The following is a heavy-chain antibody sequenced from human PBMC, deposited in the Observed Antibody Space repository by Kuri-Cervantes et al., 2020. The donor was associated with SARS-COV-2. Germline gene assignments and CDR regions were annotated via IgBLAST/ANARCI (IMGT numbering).Heavy chain of an antibody. CDR2: ISDTAFFI. CDR3: AKDRVGVQDF. CDR1: GFTFSSYN. D-gene: IGHD2-21*01. Sequence: GESLKISCAASGFTFSSYNMNWVRQAPGKGLEWIASISDTAFFIYYADSVKGRFTISRDNSQNTLYLHMKSLRSEDTAMYYCAKDRVGVQDFWGQGTLVTVSS. J-gene: IGHJ4*02. V-gene: IGHV3-21*01.